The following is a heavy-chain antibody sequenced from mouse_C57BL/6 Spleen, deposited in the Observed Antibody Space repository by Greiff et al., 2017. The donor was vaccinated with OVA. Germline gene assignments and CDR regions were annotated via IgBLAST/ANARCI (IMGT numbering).Heavy chain of an antibody. CDR3: ARITTVVGFDY. D-gene: IGHD1-1*01. CDR2: IHPTSGST. J-gene: IGHJ2*01. Sequence: QVQLQQPGAELVKPGASVKLSCKASGYTFTSYWMHWVKQRPGQGLEWIGMIHPTSGSTNYNEKFKSKATLTVDKSSSTAYMQLSSLTSEDSAVYYCARITTVVGFDYWGQGTTLTVSS. V-gene: IGHV1-64*01. CDR1: GYTFTSYW.